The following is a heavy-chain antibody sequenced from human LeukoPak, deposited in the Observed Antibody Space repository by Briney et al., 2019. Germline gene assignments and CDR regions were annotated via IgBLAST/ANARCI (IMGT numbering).Heavy chain of an antibody. D-gene: IGHD3-10*01. Sequence: GASVKVSCTASGYTFTGYYMHWVRQAPGQGLEWMGWINPNSSGTNYAQKFQGRVTMTRDTSISTAYMELSRLRSDDTAVYYCARDLMVRGVNKVGMDVWGQGTTVTVSS. V-gene: IGHV1-2*02. CDR1: GYTFTGYY. J-gene: IGHJ6*02. CDR3: ARDLMVRGVNKVGMDV. CDR2: INPNSSGT.